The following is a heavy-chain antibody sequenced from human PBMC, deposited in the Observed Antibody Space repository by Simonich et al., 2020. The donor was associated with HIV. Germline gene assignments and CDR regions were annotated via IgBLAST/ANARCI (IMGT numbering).Heavy chain of an antibody. CDR3: ARRDRELTLYFDY. CDR1: GGSFSGYY. CDR2: INHSGIT. V-gene: IGHV4-34*01. Sequence: QVQLQQWGAGLLKPSETLSLTCAVYGGSFSGYYWSWIRQPPGKGLEWIGEINHSGITNYKSSLNSRATISVDKSKNQFSLKLSSVTAADTAIYYCARRDRELTLYFDYWGQGNLVTVSS. D-gene: IGHD3-10*01. J-gene: IGHJ4*02.